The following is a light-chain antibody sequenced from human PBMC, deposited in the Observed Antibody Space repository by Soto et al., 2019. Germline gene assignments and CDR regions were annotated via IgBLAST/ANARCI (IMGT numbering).Light chain of an antibody. CDR2: WAS. CDR1: QIVLYSSNNKNY. Sequence: DSVMTKSPDYLAVSLGERATINCKSSQIVLYSSNNKNYLAWYQQKPGQPPKLLIYWASTRESGVPDRFSGSGPGTEFTLTISSLQPDDFATYYCQQYNIYTFGQG. J-gene: IGKJ1*01. CDR3: QQYNIYT. V-gene: IGKV4-1*01.